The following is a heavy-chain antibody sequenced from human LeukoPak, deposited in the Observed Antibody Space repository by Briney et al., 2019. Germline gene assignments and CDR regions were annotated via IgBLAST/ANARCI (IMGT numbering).Heavy chain of an antibody. CDR3: ARPLLAAQVKGDAFDI. Sequence: GGSLRLSCAASGFTFSDTWMHWVRQAPGKGLVWVSRIRSDGSDTRYAESVKGRFTISRDNTKNTLYLQMNSLRAEDTAVYYCARPLLAAQVKGDAFDIWGQGTMVTVSS. D-gene: IGHD6-6*01. J-gene: IGHJ3*02. CDR1: GFTFSDTW. V-gene: IGHV3-74*01. CDR2: IRSDGSDT.